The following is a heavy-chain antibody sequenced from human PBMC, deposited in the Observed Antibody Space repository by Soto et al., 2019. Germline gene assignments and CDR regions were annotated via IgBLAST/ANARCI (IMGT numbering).Heavy chain of an antibody. CDR3: AREDYYDSSGYRTRDAFDI. D-gene: IGHD3-22*01. J-gene: IGHJ3*02. Sequence: SETLSLTCAVYGGSFSGYYWSWIRQPPGKGLEWIGEINHSGSTNYNPSLKSRVTISVDTSKNQFSLKLSSVTAADTAVYYCAREDYYDSSGYRTRDAFDIWGQGTMVTVSS. CDR2: INHSGST. V-gene: IGHV4-34*01. CDR1: GGSFSGYY.